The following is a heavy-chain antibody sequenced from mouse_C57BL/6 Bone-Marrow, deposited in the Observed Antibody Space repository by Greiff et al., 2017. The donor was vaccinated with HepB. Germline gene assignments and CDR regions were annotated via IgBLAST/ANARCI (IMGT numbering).Heavy chain of an antibody. CDR2: ISDGGSYT. V-gene: IGHV5-4*03. CDR3: ARAAHYYGSSYVRYWYFDV. CDR1: GFTFSSYA. J-gene: IGHJ1*03. D-gene: IGHD1-1*01. Sequence: EVKLQESGGGLVKPGGSLKLSCAASGFTFSSYAMSWVRQTPEKRLEWVATISDGGSYTYYPDNVKGRFTISRDNAKNNLYLQMSHLKSEDTAMYYCARAAHYYGSSYVRYWYFDVWGTGTTVTVSS.